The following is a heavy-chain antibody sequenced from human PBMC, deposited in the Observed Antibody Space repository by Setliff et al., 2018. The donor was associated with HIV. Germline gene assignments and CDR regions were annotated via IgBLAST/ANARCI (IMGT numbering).Heavy chain of an antibody. J-gene: IGHJ6*03. CDR3: ARDRRAGVYYYTDV. D-gene: IGHD7-27*01. CDR1: GYIFTGYY. V-gene: IGHV1-2*02. Sequence: VASVKVSCKASGYIFTGYYMHWVRRAPGQGFEWMGWINPDNGRTQYGQKFQGRLTLTRDTSIRTAYMELSGLTFDDTAMYYCARDRRAGVYYYTDVWGTGTTVTAP. CDR2: INPDNGRT.